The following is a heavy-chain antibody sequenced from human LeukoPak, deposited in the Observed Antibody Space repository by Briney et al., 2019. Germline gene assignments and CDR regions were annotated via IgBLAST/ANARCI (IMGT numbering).Heavy chain of an antibody. V-gene: IGHV3-23*01. J-gene: IGHJ4*02. CDR3: ATQSAYCSSTSCYQDY. D-gene: IGHD2-2*01. CDR1: GFTFSSYA. CDR2: ISGSGGST. Sequence: GGSLRPSCAASGFTFSSYAMSWVRQAPGKGLEWVSAISGSGGSTYYADSVKGRFTISRDNSKNTLYLQMNSLRAEDTAVYYCATQSAYCSSTSCYQDYWGQGTLVTVSS.